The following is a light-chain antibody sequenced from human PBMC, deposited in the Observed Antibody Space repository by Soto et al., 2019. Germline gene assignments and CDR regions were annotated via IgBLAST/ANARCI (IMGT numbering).Light chain of an antibody. V-gene: IGKV3-11*01. J-gene: IGKJ4*01. CDR2: DAS. CDR1: QSVSSY. Sequence: EIVLTQSPATLSLSPGERANLSCRASQSVSSYLAWYQQKPGQAPRLLIYDASNRAPGIPARFSGSGSGTYFTLTIISLEPEDFAVYYCQQRSNWPLTFGGGTKVDIK. CDR3: QQRSNWPLT.